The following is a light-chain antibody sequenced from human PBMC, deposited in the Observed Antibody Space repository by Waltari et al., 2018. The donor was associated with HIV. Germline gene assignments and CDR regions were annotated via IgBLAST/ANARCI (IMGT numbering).Light chain of an antibody. CDR1: QSIRTN. CDR3: QQYHNWPIT. V-gene: IGKV3D-15*01. Sequence: ILMTQSPVTLSVSPGERATLSCCASQSIRTNLAWYEQKPGQTPRLLIYGASTRATDTPARFSGSGSGTEFTLTISSLQSEDVAFYYCQQYHNWPITFGGGTKVEIK. CDR2: GAS. J-gene: IGKJ4*01.